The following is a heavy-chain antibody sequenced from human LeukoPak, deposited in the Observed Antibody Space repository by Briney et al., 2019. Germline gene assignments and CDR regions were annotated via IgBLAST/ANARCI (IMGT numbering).Heavy chain of an antibody. V-gene: IGHV4-59*01. CDR3: ARDEMYYYDSSGPYYYYGMDV. D-gene: IGHD3-22*01. Sequence: SETLSLTCTVSGGSISSYYWSWIRQPPGKGLKWIGYIYYSGSTNYNPSLKSRVTISVDTSKNQFSLKLSSVTAADTAVYYCARDEMYYYDSSGPYYYYGMDVWGQGTTVTVSS. CDR2: IYYSGST. J-gene: IGHJ6*02. CDR1: GGSISSYY.